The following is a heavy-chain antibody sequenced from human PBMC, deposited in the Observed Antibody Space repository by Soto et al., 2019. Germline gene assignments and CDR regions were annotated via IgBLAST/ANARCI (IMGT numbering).Heavy chain of an antibody. V-gene: IGHV3-30-3*01. CDR2: ISYDGSNK. CDR1: GFTFSSYA. D-gene: IGHD1-26*01. Sequence: QVQLVESGGGVVQPGRSLRLSCAASGFTFSSYAMHWVRQAPGKGLEWVAVISYDGSNKYYADSVKGRFTISRDNSKNTLYLQMNSLRAEDTAVYYCARDPAGKGATAEDFYFDPWGQGTLVTVSS. CDR3: ARDPAGKGATAEDFYFDP. J-gene: IGHJ5*02.